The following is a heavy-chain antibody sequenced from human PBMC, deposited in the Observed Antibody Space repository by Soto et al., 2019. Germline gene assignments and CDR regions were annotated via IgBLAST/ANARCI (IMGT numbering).Heavy chain of an antibody. J-gene: IGHJ6*02. CDR3: AVLRVGEDSSMDV. CDR1: GYTFTGYY. Sequence: ASVKVSCKASGYTFTGYYMHWVRQAPGQGLEWMGWINPNSGGTNYAQKFQGRVTMTRDTSISTAYMELSRLRSDDTAVYYCAVLRVGEDSSMDVWGQGTTVTVSS. D-gene: IGHD3-10*01. CDR2: INPNSGGT. V-gene: IGHV1-2*02.